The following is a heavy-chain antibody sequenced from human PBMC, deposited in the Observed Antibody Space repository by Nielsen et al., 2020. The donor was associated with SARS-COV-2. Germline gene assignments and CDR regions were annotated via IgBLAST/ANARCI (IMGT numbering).Heavy chain of an antibody. D-gene: IGHD6-19*01. CDR2: ICYDGSNK. Sequence: GGSLRLSCAASGFTFSSYGMHWVRQAPGKGLEWVPVICYDGSNKYYADSVKGRFTISRDNSKNTLYLQMNSLRAEDTAVYYCARDLAVAGNGADYWGQGTLVTVSS. CDR3: ARDLAVAGNGADY. J-gene: IGHJ4*02. V-gene: IGHV3-33*01. CDR1: GFTFSSYG.